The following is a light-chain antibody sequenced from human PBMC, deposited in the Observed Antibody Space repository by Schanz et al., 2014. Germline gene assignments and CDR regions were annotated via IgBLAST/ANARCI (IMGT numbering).Light chain of an antibody. CDR2: DTN. CDR3: LLSYTGAHV. Sequence: QAVVTQEPSLTVSPGGTVTLTCGSSTGAVTTGHYPYWFQQKPGQAPRPLIYDTNNKLSWTRARHSVALLGGKAALTLTRAQAEDDDEYYCLLSYTGAHVFGAGTKLTVL. J-gene: IGLJ1*01. V-gene: IGLV7-46*01. CDR1: TGAVTTGHY.